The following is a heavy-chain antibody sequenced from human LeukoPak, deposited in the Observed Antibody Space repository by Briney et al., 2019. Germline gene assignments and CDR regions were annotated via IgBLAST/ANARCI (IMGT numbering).Heavy chain of an antibody. CDR3: ARVHWGTTRYLDY. Sequence: RGSPCPTCAASGFTVSSNYMNWVRQVPGKGLEWVSVTYSGGVTDYADSVKGRFTISRDDSKNTVYLQMSSLRVEDTAVYFCARVHWGTTRYLDYGGQGTLVTVSS. V-gene: IGHV3-66*01. CDR1: GFTVSSNY. J-gene: IGHJ4*02. CDR2: TYSGGVT. D-gene: IGHD1-1*01.